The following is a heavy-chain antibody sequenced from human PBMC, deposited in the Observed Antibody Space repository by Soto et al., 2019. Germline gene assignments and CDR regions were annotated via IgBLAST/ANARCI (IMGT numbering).Heavy chain of an antibody. J-gene: IGHJ5*02. CDR3: ARDTGRASADL. V-gene: IGHV3-48*03. D-gene: IGHD6-13*01. Sequence: GGSLRLSCVGSGFTFSYYEMNWVRQAPGKGLERVAFISHTDRLTHYPDSVRGRFTISRDNAKNSLYLHMTSLRVEDTAVYYCARDTGRASADLWGQGTLVTVSS. CDR1: GFTFSYYE. CDR2: ISHTDRLT.